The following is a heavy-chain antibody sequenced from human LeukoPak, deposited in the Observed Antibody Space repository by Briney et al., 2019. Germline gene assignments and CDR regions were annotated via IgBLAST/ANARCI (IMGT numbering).Heavy chain of an antibody. J-gene: IGHJ5*02. CDR3: ARAILQVLSSVFDP. V-gene: IGHV4-34*01. CDR1: GGSFSGYY. D-gene: IGHD2/OR15-2a*01. Sequence: TSETLSLTCAVYGGSFSGYYWSWIRQPPGKGLEWIGEINHSGSTNYNPSLKSRVTISVDTSKNQFSLKLSSVTAADTAVYYCARAILQVLSSVFDPWGQGTLVTVSS. CDR2: INHSGST.